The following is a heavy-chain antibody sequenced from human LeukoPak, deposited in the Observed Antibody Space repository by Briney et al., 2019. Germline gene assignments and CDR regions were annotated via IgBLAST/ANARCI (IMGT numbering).Heavy chain of an antibody. CDR2: ISIVSNTI. J-gene: IGHJ4*02. D-gene: IGHD6-19*01. V-gene: IGHV3-48*04. CDR3: ARGSDGGWYGMFDY. CDR1: GFAFSSYS. Sequence: XGSLXLSCAASGFAFSSYSMNWVRQAPGKGLEWVSYISIVSNTIYYADSVKGRFTISRDGARNSLYLQMNSLRAEDTAVYYCARGSDGGWYGMFDYWGQGTLVTVSS.